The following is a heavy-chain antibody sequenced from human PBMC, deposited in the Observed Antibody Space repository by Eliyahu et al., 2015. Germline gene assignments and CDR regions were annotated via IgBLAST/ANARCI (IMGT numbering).Heavy chain of an antibody. V-gene: IGHV4-38-2*02. CDR2: IYHSGST. D-gene: IGHD3-22*01. Sequence: QVQLQESGPGLVKPSETLSLTCTVSGYSISSGYYWGWIRQPPGKGLEWIGSIYHSGSTYYNPSLKSRVTISVDTSKNQFSLKLSSVTAADTAVYYCARRASSGGPYFDYWGQGTLVTVSS. J-gene: IGHJ4*02. CDR1: GYSISSGYY. CDR3: ARRASSGGPYFDY.